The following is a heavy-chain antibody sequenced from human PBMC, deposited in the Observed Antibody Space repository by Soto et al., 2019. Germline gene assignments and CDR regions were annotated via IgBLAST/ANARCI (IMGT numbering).Heavy chain of an antibody. V-gene: IGHV4-59*04. CDR3: AGMPYTSGLRFDP. D-gene: IGHD6-19*01. CDR2: IYQSGVT. J-gene: IGHJ5*02. Sequence: SETLSLTCTVSGGSISSYYWSWIRQPPGKALQWIGFIYQSGVTSYNPSLASRVSISLDRSNNQCSLKLKSVTAADTAVYFCAGMPYTSGLRFDPWGPGTLVTVSS. CDR1: GGSISSYY.